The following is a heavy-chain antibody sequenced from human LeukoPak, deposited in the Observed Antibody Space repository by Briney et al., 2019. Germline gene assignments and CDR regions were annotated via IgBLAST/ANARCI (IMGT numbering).Heavy chain of an antibody. CDR2: IIPIFGTA. Sequence: SVKVSCKASGGTFSSYAISWVRQAPGQGLEWMGRIIPIFGTANCAQKFQGRVTITTDESTSTAYMELSSLRSEDTAVYYCARVRYYYDSSGYYDRYYFDYWGQGTLVTVSS. V-gene: IGHV1-69*05. J-gene: IGHJ4*02. D-gene: IGHD3-22*01. CDR3: ARVRYYYDSSGYYDRYYFDY. CDR1: GGTFSSYA.